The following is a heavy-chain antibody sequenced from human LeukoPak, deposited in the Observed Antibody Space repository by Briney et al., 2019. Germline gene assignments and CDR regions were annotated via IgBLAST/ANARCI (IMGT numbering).Heavy chain of an antibody. D-gene: IGHD3-3*01. J-gene: IGHJ4*02. CDR2: ISYDGSNK. Sequence: PGGSLRLSCAASGFTFSSYAMHWVRQAPGKGLEWVAVISYDGSNKYYADSVKGRFTISRDNSKNTLYLQMNSLRAEDTAVYYCARERPESRITIFGVVIGPFDYWGQGTLVTVSS. CDR3: ARERPESRITIFGVVIGPFDY. V-gene: IGHV3-30*04. CDR1: GFTFSSYA.